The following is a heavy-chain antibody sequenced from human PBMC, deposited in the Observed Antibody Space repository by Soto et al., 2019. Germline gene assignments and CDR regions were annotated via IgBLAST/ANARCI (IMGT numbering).Heavy chain of an antibody. Sequence: EVQLLESGGGLVQPGGSLRLSCAASGFTFSSYAMRWVRQAPGKGVEWVSAISGSGGSTYYADSAKARFTISRDNSKNTLYLQMNSLRAEDTVVYYCARRGSGSYYAYWGQGTLVTVSS. J-gene: IGHJ4*02. CDR3: ARRGSGSYYAY. V-gene: IGHV3-23*01. CDR1: GFTFSSYA. D-gene: IGHD1-26*01. CDR2: ISGSGGST.